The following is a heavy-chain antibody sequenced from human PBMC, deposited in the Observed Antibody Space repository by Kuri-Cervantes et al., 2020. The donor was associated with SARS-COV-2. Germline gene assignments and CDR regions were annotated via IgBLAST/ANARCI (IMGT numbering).Heavy chain of an antibody. V-gene: IGHV3-23*01. J-gene: IGHJ3*02. Sequence: GESLKISCAASGFTLSSYAMSWVRQAPGKGLEWVSAISGSGSSTYYADSVKGRFTISRDNSKNTLYLQMNSLRAEDTAVYYCASGYSYGFQPHVAFDIWGQGTMVT. CDR2: ISGSGSST. D-gene: IGHD5-18*01. CDR3: ASGYSYGFQPHVAFDI. CDR1: GFTLSSYA.